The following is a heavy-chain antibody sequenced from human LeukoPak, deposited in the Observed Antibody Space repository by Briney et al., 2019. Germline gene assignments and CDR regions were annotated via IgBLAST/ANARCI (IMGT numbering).Heavy chain of an antibody. CDR3: ARDTLRGYSYGDIDY. V-gene: IGHV1-18*01. CDR1: GYTFTSYG. CDR2: ISAYNGNT. D-gene: IGHD5-18*01. J-gene: IGHJ4*02. Sequence: ASVKVSCKASGYTFTSYGISWVRQAPGQGLEWMGWISAYNGNTNYAQKLQGRVTMTTDTSTSTAYMELRSLRSDDTAVYYCARDTLRGYSYGDIDYWGQGTLVTVSS.